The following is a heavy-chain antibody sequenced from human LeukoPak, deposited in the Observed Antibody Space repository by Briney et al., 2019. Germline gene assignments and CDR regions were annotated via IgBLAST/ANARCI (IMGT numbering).Heavy chain of an antibody. Sequence: GGSLRLSCAASGFTFSSCSMNWVRQAPGKGLEWVSYISSSSSTIYYANSVKGRFTISRDNAKNSLYLQMNSMRAEDTAVYFCARRATRTTGYDFDYWGQGTLVTVSS. CDR2: ISSSSSTI. V-gene: IGHV3-48*01. CDR1: GFTFSSCS. D-gene: IGHD1-7*01. CDR3: ARRATRTTGYDFDY. J-gene: IGHJ4*02.